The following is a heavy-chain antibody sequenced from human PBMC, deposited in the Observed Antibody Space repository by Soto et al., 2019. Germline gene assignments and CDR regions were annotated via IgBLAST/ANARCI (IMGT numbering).Heavy chain of an antibody. CDR2: ISGSGGST. CDR3: AKIPHSSSWYLDAFDI. CDR1: GFTFSSYA. Sequence: EVQLLESGGGLVQPGGSLRLSCAASGFTFSSYAMSWVRQAPGKGLEWVSAISGSGGSTYYADSVKGRFTISSDNSKNTLYLQMNSLRADDTAVYYCAKIPHSSSWYLDAFDIWGQGTMVTVSS. D-gene: IGHD6-13*01. V-gene: IGHV3-23*01. J-gene: IGHJ3*02.